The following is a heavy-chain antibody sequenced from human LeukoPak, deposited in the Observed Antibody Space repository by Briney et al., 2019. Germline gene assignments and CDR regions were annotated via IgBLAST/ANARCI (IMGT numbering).Heavy chain of an antibody. J-gene: IGHJ4*02. CDR3: ARDHYDYVWGSYRPTYYFDY. V-gene: IGHV3-7*01. Sequence: GGSLRLSCAASGFTFSSYWMSWVRQAPGKGLEWVANIKQDGSEKYYVDSVKGRFTISRDNAKNSLYLQMNSLRAEDTAVYYCARDHYDYVWGSYRPTYYFDYWGQGTLVTVSS. D-gene: IGHD3-16*02. CDR2: IKQDGSEK. CDR1: GFTFSSYW.